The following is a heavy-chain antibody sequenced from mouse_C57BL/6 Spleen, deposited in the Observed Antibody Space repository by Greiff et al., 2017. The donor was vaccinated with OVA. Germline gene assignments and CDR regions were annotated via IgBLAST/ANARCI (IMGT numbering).Heavy chain of an antibody. V-gene: IGHV1-55*01. CDR3: ARGGTYGYDRGLDY. D-gene: IGHD2-2*01. CDR1: GYTFTSYW. CDR2: ISPGSGST. J-gene: IGHJ2*01. Sequence: QVQLQQPGAELVKPGASVKMSCKASGYTFTSYWITWVKQRPGQGLEWIGDISPGSGSTNYNEKFKSKATLTVDTSSSTAYLQLSSLTSEDSAVYYCARGGTYGYDRGLDYWGQGTTLTVSS.